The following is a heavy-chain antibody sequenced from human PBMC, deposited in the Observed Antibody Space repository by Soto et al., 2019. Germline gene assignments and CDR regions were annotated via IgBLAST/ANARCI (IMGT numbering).Heavy chain of an antibody. CDR2: ISGSGGST. CDR3: GQTDGMAGYYYYGMDV. D-gene: IGHD6-19*01. J-gene: IGHJ6*02. V-gene: IGHV3-23*01. Sequence: AGGSLRLSCAASGFTFSSYAMSWVRQAPGKGLEWVSAISGSGGSTYYADSVKGRFTISRDNSKNTLYLQMNSLRAEDTAVYYCGQTDGMAGYYYYGMDVWGQGTTVTVSS. CDR1: GFTFSSYA.